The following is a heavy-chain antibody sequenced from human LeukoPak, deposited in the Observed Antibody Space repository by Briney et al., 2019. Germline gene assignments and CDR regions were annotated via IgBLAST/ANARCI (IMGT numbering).Heavy chain of an antibody. CDR2: IYYSGST. V-gene: IGHV4-39*01. CDR1: GGSISSSSYY. J-gene: IGHJ4*02. D-gene: IGHD2-21*02. CDR3: ARHTALFDY. Sequence: SETLFLTCTVSGGSISSSSYYWGWIRQPPGKGLEWIGSIYYSGSTYYNPSLKSRVTISVDTSKNQFSLKLSSVTAADTAVYYCARHTALFDYWGQGTLVTVTS.